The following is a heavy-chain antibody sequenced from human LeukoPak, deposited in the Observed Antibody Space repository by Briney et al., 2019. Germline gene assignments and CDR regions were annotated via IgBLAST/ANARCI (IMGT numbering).Heavy chain of an antibody. CDR3: AKDITIFGVVIPGAFDI. D-gene: IGHD3-3*01. CDR2: IRYDGTNK. CDR1: EFTFSTYG. J-gene: IGHJ3*02. V-gene: IGHV3-30*02. Sequence: GGSLRLSCAASEFTFSTYGMHWVRQAPGKGLEWVAFIRYDGTNKYYADSVKGRFTISRDNSKNTLYLQMNSLRAEDTAVYYCAKDITIFGVVIPGAFDIWGQGTMVTVSS.